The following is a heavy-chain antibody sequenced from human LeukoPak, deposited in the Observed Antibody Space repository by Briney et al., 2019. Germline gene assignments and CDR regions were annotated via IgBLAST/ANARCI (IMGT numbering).Heavy chain of an antibody. J-gene: IGHJ4*02. CDR3: ARFVGACSGGSCYSDY. CDR1: RYSFTSYW. Sequence: GESLRISCKGSRYSFTSYWIGWVRQMPGKGLEWMGIIYPGDSDTRYSPSFQGQVTISADKSISTAYLQCNSLKASDTAMYYCARFVGACSGGSCYSDYWGQGTLVTVSS. D-gene: IGHD2-15*01. V-gene: IGHV5-51*01. CDR2: IYPGDSDT.